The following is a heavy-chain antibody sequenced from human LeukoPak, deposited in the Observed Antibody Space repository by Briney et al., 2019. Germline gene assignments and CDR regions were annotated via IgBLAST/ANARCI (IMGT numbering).Heavy chain of an antibody. CDR1: GFTFSAYW. V-gene: IGHV3-7*01. D-gene: IGHD3-3*01. CDR3: ARWRGAQSEFEY. J-gene: IGHJ4*02. CDR2: IKGDGSKK. Sequence: GGSLRLSCPASGFTFSAYWMTWVRQAPGKGLEFVANIKGDGSKKEYVDSVKGQFTISRDNAKNSMYLQMNSLGAEDTGVYYCARWRGAQSEFEYWGQGTLVTVSS.